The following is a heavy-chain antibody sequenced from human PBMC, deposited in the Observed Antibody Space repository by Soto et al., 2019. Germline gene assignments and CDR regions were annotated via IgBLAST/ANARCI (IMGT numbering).Heavy chain of an antibody. CDR2: INAGNGNT. J-gene: IGHJ4*02. V-gene: IGHV1-3*01. D-gene: IGHD6-19*01. Sequence: ASVKVSCKASGYTFTGYAMHWVRQAPGQRLEWMGWINAGNGNTKYSQKFQGRVTITRDTSASTAYMELSSLRSEDTAVYYCARAVAVPADFDYWGQGTLDTVSS. CDR3: ARAVAVPADFDY. CDR1: GYTFTGYA.